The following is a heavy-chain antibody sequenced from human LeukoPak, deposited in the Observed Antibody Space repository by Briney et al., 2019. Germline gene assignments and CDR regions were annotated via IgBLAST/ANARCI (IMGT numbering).Heavy chain of an antibody. D-gene: IGHD5-24*01. V-gene: IGHV3-9*01. J-gene: IGHJ1*01. Sequence: PGRSLRLSRAASGFTFDDYAMHWVRQAPGKGLEWVSGISWNSGSIGYADSVKGRFTISRDNAKNSLYLQMNSLRAEDTALYYCAKGEDGYSLDFQHWGQGTLVTVSS. CDR1: GFTFDDYA. CDR3: AKGEDGYSLDFQH. CDR2: ISWNSGSI.